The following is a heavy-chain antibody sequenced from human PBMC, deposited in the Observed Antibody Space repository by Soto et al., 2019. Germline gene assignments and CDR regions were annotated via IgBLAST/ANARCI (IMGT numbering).Heavy chain of an antibody. CDR3: ARSQGSSTSLEIYFYYYYGMDV. D-gene: IGHD2-2*01. CDR2: IIPISETT. J-gene: IGHJ6*02. Sequence: QVQLVQSGAEVKKPGSSVKVSCKASGGTFISYAISWVRQAPGQGLEWMGGIIPISETTNYAQKFQGRVTISPDEFKGTGYQELGRLRTGDNAVYYCARSQGSSTSLEIYFYYYYGMDVWGQGTTVTVSS. CDR1: GGTFISYA. V-gene: IGHV1-69*01.